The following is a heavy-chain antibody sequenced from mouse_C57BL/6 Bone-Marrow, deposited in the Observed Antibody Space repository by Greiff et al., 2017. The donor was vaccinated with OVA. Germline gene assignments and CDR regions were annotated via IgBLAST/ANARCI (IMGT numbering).Heavy chain of an antibody. Sequence: QVQLKESGAELARPGASVKLSCKASGYTFTSYGISWVKQRTGQGLEWIGEIYPRSGNTYYNEKFKGKATLTADKSSSTAYMELRSLTSEDSAVYFCARDDEGYFWFAYWGQGTLVTVSA. V-gene: IGHV1-81*01. J-gene: IGHJ3*01. CDR1: GYTFTSYG. D-gene: IGHD2-3*01. CDR2: IYPRSGNT. CDR3: ARDDEGYFWFAY.